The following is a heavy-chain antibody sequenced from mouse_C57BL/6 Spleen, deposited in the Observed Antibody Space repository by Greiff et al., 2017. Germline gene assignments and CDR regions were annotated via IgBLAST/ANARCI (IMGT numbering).Heavy chain of an antibody. J-gene: IGHJ3*01. CDR2: IRNKANGYTT. V-gene: IGHV7-3*01. CDR1: GFTFTDYY. D-gene: IGHD2-13*01. CDR3: ARSTYDSAWFAY. Sequence: EVKLVESGGGLVQPGGSLSLSCAASGFTFTDYYMRWVRQPPGKALEWLGFIRNKANGYTTEYSASVKGRFTISRDNSQSILYLQMNALRAEDSATYYCARSTYDSAWFAYWGQGTLVTVSA.